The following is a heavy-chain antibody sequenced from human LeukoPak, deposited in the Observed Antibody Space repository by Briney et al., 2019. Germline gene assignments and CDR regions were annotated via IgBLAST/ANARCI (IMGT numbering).Heavy chain of an antibody. Sequence: GGSLRLSCAASGFTFSSYAMSWVRQAPGKGLEWVSAISGSGGSTYYADSVKGRFTISRDNSKNTLYLQMNSLRAEDTAVYYCAKELDSSGYYRYSHYYYGMDVWGQGTTVTVSS. CDR1: GFTFSSYA. CDR2: ISGSGGST. J-gene: IGHJ6*02. CDR3: AKELDSSGYYRYSHYYYGMDV. V-gene: IGHV3-23*01. D-gene: IGHD3-22*01.